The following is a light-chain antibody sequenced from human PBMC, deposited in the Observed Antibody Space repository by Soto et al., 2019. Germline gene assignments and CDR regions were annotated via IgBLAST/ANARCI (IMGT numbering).Light chain of an antibody. CDR1: QSTNTN. CDR2: DAF. CDR3: QQYYDWPPYT. J-gene: IGKJ2*01. Sequence: EIVMTQSPATLSVSPGERVTLSCRASQSTNTNLAWYQQKSGQAPSLLIYDAFTRATGIPARFSGSGSGTEFTLTISRLQSEDFSVYYCQQYYDWPPYTFGQGTKLEIK. V-gene: IGKV3-15*01.